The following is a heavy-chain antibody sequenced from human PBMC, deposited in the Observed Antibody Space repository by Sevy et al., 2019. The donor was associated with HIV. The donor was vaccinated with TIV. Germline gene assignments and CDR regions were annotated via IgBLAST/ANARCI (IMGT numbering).Heavy chain of an antibody. CDR1: GFTLSGYT. D-gene: IGHD4-17*01. CDR2: IRGSGSTT. J-gene: IGHJ4*02. Sequence: GGSLILSCAAAGFTLSGYTMNWVRQAPGKGPEWVSGIRGSGSTTNYADTVKGRFTISRDNSKNTVYLHMNSLSAEDTAIYFCAKTEYGDYGYYFDFWGQGALVTVSS. CDR3: AKTEYGDYGYYFDF. V-gene: IGHV3-23*01.